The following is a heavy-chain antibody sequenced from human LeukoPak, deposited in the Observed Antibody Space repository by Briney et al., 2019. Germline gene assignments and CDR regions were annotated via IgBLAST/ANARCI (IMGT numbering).Heavy chain of an antibody. CDR3: AKDGPTGTYFNY. CDR2: ISDSGLST. Sequence: PGGSLRLSCAAPGFTFSSFAMSWVRQAPGKGLEWVSTISDSGLSTYYADSVQGRFTISRDNSKNTLNLQMNSLRAEDTAIFYCAKDGPTGTYFNYWGQGTLVTVSS. V-gene: IGHV3-23*01. D-gene: IGHD2-8*02. J-gene: IGHJ4*02. CDR1: GFTFSSFA.